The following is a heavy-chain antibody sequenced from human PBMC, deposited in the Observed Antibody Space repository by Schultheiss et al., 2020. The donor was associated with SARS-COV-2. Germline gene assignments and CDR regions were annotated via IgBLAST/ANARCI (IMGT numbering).Heavy chain of an antibody. V-gene: IGHV4-34*01. CDR3: ARDGSRWFDP. J-gene: IGHJ5*02. Sequence: SQTLSLTCAVYGGSFSGYYWSWIRQPPGKGLEWIGSIYYSGSTNYNPSLKSRVTISVDTSKNQFSLKLSSVTAADTAVYYCARDGSRWFDPWGQGTLVTVSS. CDR1: GGSFSGYY. CDR2: IYYSGST.